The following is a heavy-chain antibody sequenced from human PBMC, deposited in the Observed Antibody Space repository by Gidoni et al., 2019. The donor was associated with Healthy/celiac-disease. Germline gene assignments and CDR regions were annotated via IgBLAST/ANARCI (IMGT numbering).Heavy chain of an antibody. D-gene: IGHD6-13*01. CDR3: AKDGIGYSSSWTYFDY. V-gene: IGHV3-9*01. Sequence: DSVKGRFTISRDNAKNSLYLQMNSLRAEDTALYYCAKDGIGYSSSWTYFDYWGQGTLVTVSS. J-gene: IGHJ4*02.